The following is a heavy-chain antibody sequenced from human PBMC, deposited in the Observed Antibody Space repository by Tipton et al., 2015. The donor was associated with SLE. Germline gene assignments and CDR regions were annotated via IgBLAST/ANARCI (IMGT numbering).Heavy chain of an antibody. V-gene: IGHV4-59*01. CDR2: IYYSGST. J-gene: IGHJ6*03. CDR1: GGSISSYY. CDR3: ARVPFYYSFDTDA. Sequence: TLSLTCTVSGGSISSYYWSWIRQPPGKGLEWIGYIYYSGSTNYNPSLKSRVTISVDTSKNQFSLKLSSVTAADTAVYYCARVPFYYSFDTDAWGKGTTVTVSS.